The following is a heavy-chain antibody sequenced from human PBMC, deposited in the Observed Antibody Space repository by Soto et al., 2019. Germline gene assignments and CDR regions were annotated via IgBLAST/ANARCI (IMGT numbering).Heavy chain of an antibody. J-gene: IGHJ6*03. V-gene: IGHV4-59*01. Sequence: SETLCLTCTVSGGSISSYYWSWIRQPPGKGLEWIGYIYYSGSTNYNPSLKSRVTISVDTSKNQFSLKLSSVTAADTAVYYCARAYYDFWSGYTPPKSYYYYMDVWGKGTTVTVSS. CDR2: IYYSGST. CDR1: GGSISSYY. D-gene: IGHD3-3*01. CDR3: ARAYYDFWSGYTPPKSYYYYMDV.